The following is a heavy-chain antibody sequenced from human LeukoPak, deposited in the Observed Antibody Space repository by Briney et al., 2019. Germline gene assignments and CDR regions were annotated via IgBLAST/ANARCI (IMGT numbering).Heavy chain of an antibody. CDR1: GYTVTSYY. D-gene: IGHD2-2*01. CDR3: ASGYCSSTSCYSGYYYMDV. V-gene: IGHV1-46*01. J-gene: IGHJ6*03. Sequence: ASVKVSCKASGYTVTSYYMHWVRQAPGRGLEWMGIINPSGGSTSYAQKFQGRVTMTRDMSTSTVYMELSSLRSEDTAVYYCASGYCSSTSCYSGYYYMDVWGKGTTVTVSS. CDR2: INPSGGST.